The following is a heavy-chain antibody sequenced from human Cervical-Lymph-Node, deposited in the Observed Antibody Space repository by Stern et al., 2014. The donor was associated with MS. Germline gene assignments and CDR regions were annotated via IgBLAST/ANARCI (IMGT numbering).Heavy chain of an antibody. V-gene: IGHV3-23*04. D-gene: IGHD2-15*01. CDR2: ISLSGGST. CDR1: GFTFSDYA. J-gene: IGHJ4*02. CDR3: AKDRELVVVTFDS. Sequence: EVHLEESGGGLVQPGGSLRLSCAASGFTFSDYAMSWVRQAPGKGLEWVSAISLSGGSTFYADSVQGRFTISRDNSKNTLYLQMNSLRAEDTAVYYCAKDRELVVVTFDSWGQGTLVTVSS.